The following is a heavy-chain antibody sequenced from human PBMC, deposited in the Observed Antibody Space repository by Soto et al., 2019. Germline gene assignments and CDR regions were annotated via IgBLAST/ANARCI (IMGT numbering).Heavy chain of an antibody. D-gene: IGHD3-16*01. CDR2: IIPIFGTA. CDR1: GGTFSSYA. Sequence: GASVKVSCKASGGTFSSYAISWVRQAPGQGLEWMGGIIPIFGTANYAQKFQGRVTITADKSTSTAYMELSSLRSEDTAVYYCARDNGGVPPLWDYYYYGMDVWGQGTTVTVSS. V-gene: IGHV1-69*06. J-gene: IGHJ6*02. CDR3: ARDNGGVPPLWDYYYYGMDV.